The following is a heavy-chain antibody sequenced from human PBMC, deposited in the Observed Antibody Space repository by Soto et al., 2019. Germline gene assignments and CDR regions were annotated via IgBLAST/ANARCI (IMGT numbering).Heavy chain of an antibody. J-gene: IGHJ4*02. V-gene: IGHV3-74*01. CDR2: LNPNGTFT. CDR3: ARGGTSTPYRGLFYN. CDR1: GFTFSVYW. D-gene: IGHD2-2*01. Sequence: GGSLRLSCAVSGFTFSVYWMHLVRQSPGKGPVWVSRLNPNGTFTTNADSVKGRSTISRDNAKNTVYLRMNSLRADDTAVYYCARGGTSTPYRGLFYNWGQGTLFTVSS.